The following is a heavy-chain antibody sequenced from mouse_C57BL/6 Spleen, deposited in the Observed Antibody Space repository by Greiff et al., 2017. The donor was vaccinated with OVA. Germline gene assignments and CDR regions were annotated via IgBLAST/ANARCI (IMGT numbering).Heavy chain of an antibody. CDR1: GYAFSSSW. J-gene: IGHJ2*01. CDR2: IYPGDGDT. V-gene: IGHV1-82*01. CDR3: ARGDYGNDMDY. D-gene: IGHD2-2*01. Sequence: VQLHQSGPELVKPGASVQISCTASGYAFSSSWMYWVQQTPGKGLEWIGRIYPGDGDTYYNGTFKGKATLTADKSSSTAYMQLSRLTSEDSAVYGSARGDYGNDMDYWGQGTTLTVSS.